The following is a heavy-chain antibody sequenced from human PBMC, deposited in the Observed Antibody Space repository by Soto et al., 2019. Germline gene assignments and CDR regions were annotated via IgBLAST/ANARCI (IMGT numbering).Heavy chain of an antibody. Sequence: QVQLVESGGGLVKPGGSLRLSCAASGFTFSDYYMSWIRQAPGKGLEWVSYISSSSSYTNYADSVKGRFTISRDNAKNSLYLQMNSLRAEDTAVYYWARDFSSGWYGKVDYWGQGTLVTVSS. V-gene: IGHV3-11*05. CDR1: GFTFSDYY. J-gene: IGHJ4*02. D-gene: IGHD6-19*01. CDR3: ARDFSSGWYGKVDY. CDR2: ISSSSSYT.